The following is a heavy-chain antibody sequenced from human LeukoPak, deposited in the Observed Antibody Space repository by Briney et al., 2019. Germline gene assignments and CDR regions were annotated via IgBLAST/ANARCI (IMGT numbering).Heavy chain of an antibody. J-gene: IGHJ5*02. D-gene: IGHD6-19*01. CDR2: ISHDGMNA. CDR1: GLHFSGTA. CDR3: AKDGAQYSSGPECDP. Sequence: GGSLRLSCAASGLHFSGTAMSWVRQAPGKGLEWVSAISHDGMNAYYADSVKGRFTISRDNSKKTVSLEMSSLTAADTGVYYCAKDGAQYSSGPECDPRGQGALVTLSP. V-gene: IGHV3-23*01.